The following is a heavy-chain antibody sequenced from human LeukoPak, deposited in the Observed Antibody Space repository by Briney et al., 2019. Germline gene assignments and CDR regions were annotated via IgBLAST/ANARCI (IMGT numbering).Heavy chain of an antibody. CDR2: IWYDGSNK. V-gene: IGHV3-33*06. CDR1: GFTFSSYG. D-gene: IGHD3-22*01. J-gene: IGHJ4*02. CDR3: AKDYYYDTPEVTYYFDY. Sequence: QPGRSLRLSCAASGFTFSSYGMHWVRQAPGKGLEWVAVIWYDGSNKYYADSVKGRFTISRDNSKNTLYLQMNSLRAEDTAVYYCAKDYYYDTPEVTYYFDYWGQGTLVTVSS.